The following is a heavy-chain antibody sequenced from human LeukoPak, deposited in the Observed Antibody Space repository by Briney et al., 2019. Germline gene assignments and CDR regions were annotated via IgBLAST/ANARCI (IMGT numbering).Heavy chain of an antibody. V-gene: IGHV4-34*01. J-gene: IGHJ4*02. D-gene: IGHD6-13*01. Sequence: SETLSLTCAVYGGSCRGYYWSWIRQPPGKGLEWIGEINHSGSTNYNPSLKSRVTISVDTSKNQFSLKLSSVTAADTAVYYCARDIIAAAGTLGYWGQGTLVTVSS. CDR3: ARDIIAAAGTLGY. CDR1: GGSCRGYY. CDR2: INHSGST.